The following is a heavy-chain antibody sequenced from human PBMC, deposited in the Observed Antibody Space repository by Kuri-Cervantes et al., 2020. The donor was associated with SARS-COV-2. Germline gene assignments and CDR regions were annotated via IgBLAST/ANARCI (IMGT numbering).Heavy chain of an antibody. CDR3: AATGYSNTWSRDVDY. CDR2: ISPYNGKT. CDR1: GYTFTGYY. Sequence: ASVKVSCKASGYTFTGYYMHWVRQAPGQGLEWMGWISPYNGKTYYAQNLQDRVTMTTDTSTSTAYMDLRNLRSDDTALYYCAATGYSNTWSRDVDYWGQGTLVTVSS. D-gene: IGHD6-13*01. V-gene: IGHV1-18*04. J-gene: IGHJ4*02.